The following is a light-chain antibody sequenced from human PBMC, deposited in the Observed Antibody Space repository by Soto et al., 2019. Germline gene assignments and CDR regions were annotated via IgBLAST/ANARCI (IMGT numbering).Light chain of an antibody. CDR1: ESISIW. Sequence: IQMTKSPSTLSASVGDTVTITCRASESISIWLAWYQQKPVKAPNLLINKASSLESGVPSRFSGSGSGTEFTLTISSLQPGNTASWYSQHYHCYCPFGRGTKVDIK. V-gene: IGKV1-5*03. CDR2: KAS. J-gene: IGKJ1*01. CDR3: QHYHCYCP.